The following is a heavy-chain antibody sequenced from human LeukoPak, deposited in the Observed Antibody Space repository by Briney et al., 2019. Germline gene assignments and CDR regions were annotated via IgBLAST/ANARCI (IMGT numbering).Heavy chain of an antibody. D-gene: IGHD5-18*01. CDR1: GGSISSYY. J-gene: IGHJ4*02. Sequence: SETLSLTCTVSGGSISSYYWSWIRQPPGKGLEWIGEINHSGSTNYNPSLKSRVTISVDTSKNQFSLKLSSVTAADTAVYYCARAVQLWPKWGFDYWGQGTLVTVSS. CDR2: INHSGST. V-gene: IGHV4-34*01. CDR3: ARAVQLWPKWGFDY.